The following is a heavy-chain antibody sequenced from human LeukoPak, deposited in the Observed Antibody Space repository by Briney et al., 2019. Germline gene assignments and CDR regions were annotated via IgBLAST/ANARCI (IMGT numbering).Heavy chain of an antibody. CDR1: GYTFTSYY. J-gene: IGHJ6*03. D-gene: IGHD2-21*02. V-gene: IGHV1-46*01. CDR2: INPSGGST. CDR3: ARGRFSRRIVVVTAPYYYYMDV. Sequence: GASVKVSCKASGYTFTSYYMHWVRQAPGQGLEWMGIINPSGGSTSYAQKFQGRVTMTRNTSISTAYMELSSLRSEDTAVYYCARGRFSRRIVVVTAPYYYYMDVWGKGTTVTISS.